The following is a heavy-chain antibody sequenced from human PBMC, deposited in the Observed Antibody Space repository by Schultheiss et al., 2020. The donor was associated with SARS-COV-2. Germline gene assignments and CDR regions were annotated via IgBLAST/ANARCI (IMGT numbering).Heavy chain of an antibody. D-gene: IGHD4-17*01. CDR3: ARKGDGDYGYYYGMDV. CDR2: IYHSGST. J-gene: IGHJ6*02. V-gene: IGHV4-4*02. Sequence: SETLSLTCTVSGGSISSSNWWSWVRQPPGKGLEWIGSIYHSGSTYYNPSLKSRVTISVDTSKNQFSLKLSSVTAADTAVYYCARKGDGDYGYYYGMDVWGQGTTVTVSS. CDR1: GGSISSSNW.